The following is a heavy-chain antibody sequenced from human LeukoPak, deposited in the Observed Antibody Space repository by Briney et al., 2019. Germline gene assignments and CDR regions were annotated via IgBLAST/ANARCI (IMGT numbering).Heavy chain of an antibody. CDR2: IYCNGAT. CDR1: GGSIASTNYY. D-gene: IGHD5-24*01. CDR3: AIEFRYDGYHRGG. V-gene: IGHV4-39*01. J-gene: IGHJ4*02. Sequence: SETLSLTCTVSGGSIASTNYYWGWVRQPPGKGLEWIGTIYCNGATQYNPSLTSRVTVSVDTSKNQFSLRLTSVTAADAAIYFCAIEFRYDGYHRGGWGQGTLVPVSS.